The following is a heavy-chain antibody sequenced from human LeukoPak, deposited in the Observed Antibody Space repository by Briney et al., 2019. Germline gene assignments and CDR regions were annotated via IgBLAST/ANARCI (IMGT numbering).Heavy chain of an antibody. J-gene: IGHJ4*02. V-gene: IGHV4-59*08. Sequence: SETLSLTCTVSGGSIRSYYWSWIRQPPGKGLEWIGYIHYTGSTNYNPSLKSRVTISVDTSKNQFSLQLSSVTATDTAVYYCARLVGLSTTASYWGQGTLVIVSS. CDR2: IHYTGST. CDR3: ARLVGLSTTASY. CDR1: GGSIRSYY. D-gene: IGHD5/OR15-5a*01.